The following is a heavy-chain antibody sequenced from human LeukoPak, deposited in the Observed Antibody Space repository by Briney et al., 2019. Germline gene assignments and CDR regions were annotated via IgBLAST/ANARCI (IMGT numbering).Heavy chain of an antibody. Sequence: GALRLSCAASGFPFRSYTMNWVRQAPGKGLECLSYISSSSSPIYYADSVKGRFTISRDNAKNSLYLQMNSLRDEDTAVYYCATEDSGRFHWGQGTLVTVSS. J-gene: IGHJ4*02. CDR2: ISSSSSPI. V-gene: IGHV3-48*02. D-gene: IGHD6-19*01. CDR3: ATEDSGRFH. CDR1: GFPFRSYT.